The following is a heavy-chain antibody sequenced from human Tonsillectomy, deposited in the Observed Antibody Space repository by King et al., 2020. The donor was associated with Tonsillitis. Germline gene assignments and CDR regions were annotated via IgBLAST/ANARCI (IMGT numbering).Heavy chain of an antibody. J-gene: IGHJ3*02. Sequence: VQLVESGGGVVQPGRSLRLSCAASGFTFSGYAIHWVRQAPGKGLDWVAVISHDGGNKFYADSVKGRFTISRDNSKNTVYLQMNTLRAEDTAVYYCVRARRSGWTWGAFDIWGQGTVVTVSS. D-gene: IGHD6-19*01. CDR3: VRARRSGWTWGAFDI. V-gene: IGHV3-30-3*01. CDR1: GFTFSGYA. CDR2: ISHDGGNK.